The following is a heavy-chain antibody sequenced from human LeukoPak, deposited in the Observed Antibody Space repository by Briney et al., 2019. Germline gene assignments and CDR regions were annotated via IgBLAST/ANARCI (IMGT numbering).Heavy chain of an antibody. CDR3: ARDPQVVVPAAIADYYYGMDV. CDR1: GGTFSSYA. Sequence: ASVKVSCKASGGTFSSYAISWVRQAPGQGLEWMGRIIPILGIANYAQKFQGRVTITADKSTCTAYMELSSLRSEDTAVYYCARDPQVVVPAAIADYYYGMDVWGQGTTVTVSS. J-gene: IGHJ6*02. D-gene: IGHD2-2*02. CDR2: IIPILGIA. V-gene: IGHV1-69*04.